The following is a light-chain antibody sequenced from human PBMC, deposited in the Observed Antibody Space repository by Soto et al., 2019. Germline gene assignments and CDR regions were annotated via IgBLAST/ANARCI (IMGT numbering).Light chain of an antibody. CDR2: GAS. J-gene: IGKJ1*01. V-gene: IGKV3-15*01. Sequence: MTQSPPTLSASVGDRVTISCRASQSVSSKLAWYQQKPGQAPRLLIHGASTRATGIPARFSGSGSGTEFTLTISSLQSEDFAVYYCQQYNNWPPWTFGQGTKGDI. CDR3: QQYNNWPPWT. CDR1: QSVSSK.